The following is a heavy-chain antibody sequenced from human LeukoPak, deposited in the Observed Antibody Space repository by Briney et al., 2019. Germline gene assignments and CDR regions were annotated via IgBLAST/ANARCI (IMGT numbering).Heavy chain of an antibody. V-gene: IGHV3-23*01. CDR2: ISDTGNT. Sequence: GGSLRLSCAASGFTLSSYAMSWVRQAPGKGLEWVSAISDTGNTYHADSVKGRFTISRDSSKNTLYLQMNSLRAEDTAVYYCAKDLLTYAFWGQGTMVTVSS. D-gene: IGHD2-15*01. CDR1: GFTLSSYA. J-gene: IGHJ3*01. CDR3: AKDLLTYAF.